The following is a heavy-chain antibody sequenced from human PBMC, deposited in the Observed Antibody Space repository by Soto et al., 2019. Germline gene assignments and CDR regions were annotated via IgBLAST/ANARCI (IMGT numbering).Heavy chain of an antibody. J-gene: IGHJ4*02. V-gene: IGHV3-23*01. CDR3: ATSSGYSYAPFDY. Sequence: EVQLLESGGGLVQPGGSLRLSCAASGFTFISYAMSWVRQAPGKGLEWVSAISGGGGSTYYADSVKGRFTISRDNSKNTLYLQMNSLRAEDTAVYYCATSSGYSYAPFDYWGQGTLVTVSS. CDR2: ISGGGGST. CDR1: GFTFISYA. D-gene: IGHD5-18*01.